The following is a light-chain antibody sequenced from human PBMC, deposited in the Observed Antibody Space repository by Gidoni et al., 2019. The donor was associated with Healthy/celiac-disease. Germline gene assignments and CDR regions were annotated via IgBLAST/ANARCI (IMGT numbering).Light chain of an antibody. CDR3: SSYTSSSTEV. Sequence: QSALTQPASVSGSPGQSITISCTGTSSDVGGYNYVSWYQPHPGKAPKLMIYEVSNRPSGVSNRFSGSKSGNTASLTISGLQAEDEADYYCSSYTSSSTEVFGTGTKVTVL. V-gene: IGLV2-14*01. CDR1: SSDVGGYNY. J-gene: IGLJ1*01. CDR2: EVS.